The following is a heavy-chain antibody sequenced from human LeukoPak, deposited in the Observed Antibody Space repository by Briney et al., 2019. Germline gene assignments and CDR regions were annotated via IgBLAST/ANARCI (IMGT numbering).Heavy chain of an antibody. Sequence: GASVKVSCKASGYTFTSYGISWVRQAPGQGLEWMGWISAYNGNTNYAQKLQGRVTMTTDTSTSTAYMELRSLRSDDTAVYYCATEGLRSGYYYYYYGMDVWGQGTTVTVSS. V-gene: IGHV1-18*01. D-gene: IGHD5-12*01. CDR2: ISAYNGNT. J-gene: IGHJ6*02. CDR1: GYTFTSYG. CDR3: ATEGLRSGYYYYYYGMDV.